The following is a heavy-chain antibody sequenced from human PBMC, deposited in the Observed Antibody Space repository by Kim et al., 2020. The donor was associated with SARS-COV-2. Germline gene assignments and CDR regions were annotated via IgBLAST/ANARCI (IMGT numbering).Heavy chain of an antibody. V-gene: IGHV3-33*01. CDR1: GFRFRDHA. Sequence: GGSLRLSCEVSGFRFRDHAMHWVRQAPGKGLEWMAVIWFDGSERYYTDSMRGRLTITRDNSKNTLHLEMSSLSAEDTAVYYCARALVGEDVWENHLYLDVWGKGTIVTVSS. D-gene: IGHD3-10*01. CDR3: ARALVGEDVWENHLYLDV. J-gene: IGHJ6*04. CDR2: IWFDGSER.